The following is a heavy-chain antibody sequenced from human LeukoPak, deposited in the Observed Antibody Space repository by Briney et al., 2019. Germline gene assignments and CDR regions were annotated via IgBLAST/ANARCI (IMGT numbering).Heavy chain of an antibody. J-gene: IGHJ6*02. D-gene: IGHD3-3*01. Sequence: GGSLRLSCAASGFTFSSYAMSWVRQAPGKGLEWVSAISGSGGSTYYADSVKGRFTISRDNSKNTLYLQMNSLRAEGTAVYYCAKVMAYDFWSGYYLYYYYGMDVWGQGTTVTASS. V-gene: IGHV3-23*01. CDR2: ISGSGGST. CDR3: AKVMAYDFWSGYYLYYYYGMDV. CDR1: GFTFSSYA.